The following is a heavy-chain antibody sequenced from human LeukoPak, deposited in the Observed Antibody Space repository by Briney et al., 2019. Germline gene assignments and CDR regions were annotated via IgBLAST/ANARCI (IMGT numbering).Heavy chain of an antibody. D-gene: IGHD3-22*01. CDR2: ISAYNGNT. Sequence: GASVKVSCKASGYTFTSYGISWVRQAPGQGLEWMGWISAYNGNTNYAQKLQGRVTMTTDTSTSTAYMELRSLRSDDTAVYYCARVDYYDSSGYYYSDYYYGMDVWGQGTTVTVSS. CDR1: GYTFTSYG. CDR3: ARVDYYDSSGYYYSDYYYGMDV. J-gene: IGHJ6*02. V-gene: IGHV1-18*01.